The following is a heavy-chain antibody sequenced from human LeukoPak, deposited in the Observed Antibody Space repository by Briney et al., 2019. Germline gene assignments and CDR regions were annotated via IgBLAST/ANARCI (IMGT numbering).Heavy chain of an antibody. CDR1: GGSFSGYY. V-gene: IGHV4-34*01. D-gene: IGHD5-12*01. CDR2: INHSGST. CDR3: ARRRGYSGYDQSMLF. J-gene: IGHJ4*02. Sequence: SETLSLTCAVYGGSFSGYYWSWIRQPPGKGLEWIGEINHSGSTNYNPSLKSRVTISVDTSKNQFSLKLSSVTAADTAVYYCARRRGYSGYDQSMLFWGQGTLVTVSS.